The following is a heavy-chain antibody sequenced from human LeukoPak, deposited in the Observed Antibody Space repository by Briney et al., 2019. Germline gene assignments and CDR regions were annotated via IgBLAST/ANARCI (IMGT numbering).Heavy chain of an antibody. D-gene: IGHD4/OR15-4a*01. CDR1: GFTFSSYA. CDR2: ISSSSSYI. Sequence: GGSLRLSCAASGFTFSSYAMSWVRQAPGKGLEWVSSISSSSSYIYYADSVKGRFTISRDNAKNSLYLQMNSLRAEDTAVYYCARVDYGNNFDYWGQGTLVTVSS. V-gene: IGHV3-21*01. J-gene: IGHJ4*02. CDR3: ARVDYGNNFDY.